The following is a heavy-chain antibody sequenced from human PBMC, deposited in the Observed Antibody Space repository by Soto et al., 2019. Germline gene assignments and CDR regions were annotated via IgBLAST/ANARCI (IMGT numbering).Heavy chain of an antibody. D-gene: IGHD6-19*01. J-gene: IGHJ2*01. CDR2: ISAYNGNT. CDR3: AREGQVAGAYGYFDL. CDR1: GYTFTSYG. V-gene: IGHV1-18*01. Sequence: QVQLVQSGAEVKKPGASVKVSCKASGYTFTSYGISWVRQAPGQGLEWMGWISAYNGNTNYAQKLQGRVTMATDTSTSTADMERRSLRSDDTAVYYGAREGQVAGAYGYFDLWGRGSLVTVSS.